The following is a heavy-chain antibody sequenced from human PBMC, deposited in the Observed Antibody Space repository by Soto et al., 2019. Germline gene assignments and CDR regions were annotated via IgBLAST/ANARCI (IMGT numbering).Heavy chain of an antibody. D-gene: IGHD3-3*01. CDR2: IIPIFGTA. CDR1: GGTFSSYA. V-gene: IGHV1-69*01. J-gene: IGHJ6*02. CDR3: ARESGGVAALGHYYYYYGMDV. Sequence: QVQLVQSGAEVKKPGSSVKVSCKASGGTFSSYAISWVRQAPGQGLEWMGGIIPIFGTANYAQKFQGRVTITADESTSTAQMELGSLRSEDTAVYYCARESGGVAALGHYYYYYGMDVWGQGTTVTVSS.